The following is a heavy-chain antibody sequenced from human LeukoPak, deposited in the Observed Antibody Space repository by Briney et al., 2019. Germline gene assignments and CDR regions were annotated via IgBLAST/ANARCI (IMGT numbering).Heavy chain of an antibody. CDR2: INHSGST. J-gene: IGHJ4*02. CDR3: ARGGNDSSGYYYFDY. V-gene: IGHV4-34*01. CDR1: GGSFSGYY. Sequence: SETLSLTCAVYGGSFSGYYWSWIRQPPGKGLEWIGEINHSGSTNYNPSLKSRVTISVDTSKNQFSLKLSSVTAADTAVYYCARGGNDSSGYYYFDYWGQGTLVTVSS. D-gene: IGHD3-22*01.